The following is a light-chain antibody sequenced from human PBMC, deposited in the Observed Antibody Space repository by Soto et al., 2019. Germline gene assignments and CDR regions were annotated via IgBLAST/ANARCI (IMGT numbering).Light chain of an antibody. Sequence: EIQMGRPRSTLTASVGDGGTVTCRASQSISSWLAWYQQKPGKAPKLLIYKASSLESGVSSRFIGGGSGTDFTFTINKLQPEDNATYYCKQHEKLPITLGQGTRLEIK. V-gene: IGKV1-5*03. CDR2: KAS. J-gene: IGKJ5*01. CDR1: QSISSW. CDR3: KQHEKLPIT.